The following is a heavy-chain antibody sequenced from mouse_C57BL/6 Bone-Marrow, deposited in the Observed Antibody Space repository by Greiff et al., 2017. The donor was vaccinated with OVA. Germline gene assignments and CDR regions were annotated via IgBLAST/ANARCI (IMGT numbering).Heavy chain of an antibody. D-gene: IGHD2-4*01. CDR2: FYPVSGSI. Sequence: VMLVESGAELVKPGASVKLSCKASGYTFTEYTIHWVKQRSGQGLEWIGWFYPVSGSIKYNEKFKDKATLTADKSSSTVYMELSRLTSEDSAVYFCARHEDIYYDCDGSGAWFAYWGQGTLVTVSA. J-gene: IGHJ3*01. V-gene: IGHV1-62-2*01. CDR1: GYTFTEYT. CDR3: ARHEDIYYDCDGSGAWFAY.